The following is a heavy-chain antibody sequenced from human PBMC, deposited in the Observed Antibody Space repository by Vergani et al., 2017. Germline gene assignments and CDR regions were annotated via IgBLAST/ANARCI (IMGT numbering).Heavy chain of an antibody. CDR3: ARTEYSRAGPDY. CDR2: INHSGST. V-gene: IGHV4-34*01. CDR1: GGSFSGYY. D-gene: IGHD6-6*01. J-gene: IGHJ4*02. Sequence: QVQLQQWGAGLLKPSETLSLTCAVYGGSFSGYYWSWIRQPPGKGLEWIGEINHSGSTNYNPSLRSRVTMSVDTSKSLFSLKLSSVTAADTAVYYCARTEYSRAGPDYWGQGTLVTVSS.